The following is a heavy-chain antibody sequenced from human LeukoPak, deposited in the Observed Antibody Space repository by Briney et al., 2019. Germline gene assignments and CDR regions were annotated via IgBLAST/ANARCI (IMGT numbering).Heavy chain of an antibody. D-gene: IGHD6-19*01. Sequence: SRTLSLTCTVSGGSISSGGYYWSWIRQHPGKGLEWIGYIYYSGSTYYNPSLKSRVTISVDTSKNQFSLKLSSVTAADTAVYYCARGAQWLGPNWFDPWGQGTLVTVSS. CDR2: IYYSGST. CDR3: ARGAQWLGPNWFDP. V-gene: IGHV4-31*03. J-gene: IGHJ5*02. CDR1: GGSISSGGYY.